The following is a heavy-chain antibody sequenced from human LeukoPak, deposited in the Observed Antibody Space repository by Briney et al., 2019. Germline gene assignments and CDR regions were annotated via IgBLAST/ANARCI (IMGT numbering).Heavy chain of an antibody. J-gene: IGHJ4*02. V-gene: IGHV4-34*01. CDR1: GGSFSGDY. CDR3: ARGRGYYDSSGYYYRPLFDY. Sequence: SETLSLTCAVYGGSFSGDYWSWIRQPPGKGLEWIGEINHSGSTNYNPSLKSRVTISVDTSKNQFSLKLSSVTAADTAVYYCARGRGYYDSSGYYYRPLFDYWGQGTLVTVSS. CDR2: INHSGST. D-gene: IGHD3-22*01.